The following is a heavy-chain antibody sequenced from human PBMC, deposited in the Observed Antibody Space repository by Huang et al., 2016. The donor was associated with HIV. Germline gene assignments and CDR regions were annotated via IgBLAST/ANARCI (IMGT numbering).Heavy chain of an antibody. Sequence: QVHLVESGGGVVQPGGSLRLSCAASGFKLGGFGMHWVRQAQGKGREWVAVISDDGRRQFYTDSVKGRFTISRDNSDNTLSLQMKGLRPDDTAVYYCAKESRWFSDFDHWGQGVLVSVSS. CDR3: AKESRWFSDFDH. D-gene: IGHD2-15*01. CDR2: ISDDGRRQ. J-gene: IGHJ4*02. V-gene: IGHV3-30*18. CDR1: GFKLGGFG.